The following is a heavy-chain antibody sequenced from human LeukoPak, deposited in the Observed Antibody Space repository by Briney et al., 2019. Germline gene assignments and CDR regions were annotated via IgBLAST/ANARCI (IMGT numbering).Heavy chain of an antibody. V-gene: IGHV7-4-1*02. Sequence: ASVKVSCKASGYSFTNYAMNWVRQAPGQGLEWMGWINTNTGNPTYAQGFTGRFVFSLDTSVSTAYLQISSLKAEDAAVYYCARNNADGEGRFSYWGQGTLVTVSS. J-gene: IGHJ4*02. D-gene: IGHD3-10*01. CDR1: GYSFTNYA. CDR3: ARNNADGEGRFSY. CDR2: INTNTGNP.